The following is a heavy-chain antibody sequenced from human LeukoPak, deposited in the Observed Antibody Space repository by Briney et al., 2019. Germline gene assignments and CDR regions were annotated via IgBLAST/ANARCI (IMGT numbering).Heavy chain of an antibody. D-gene: IGHD3-22*01. J-gene: IGHJ4*02. CDR2: IKPSGGST. CDR1: GYTFTSDY. V-gene: IGHV1-46*01. Sequence: ASVKVSCKASGYTFTSDYMHWVRQAPGQGLECMGRIKPSGGSTTYAQRFQGRVTMTRDTATSTVYMELSSLRSEDTAVYFCARDSYYDSSGSVDYWGQGTLVTVSS. CDR3: ARDSYYDSSGSVDY.